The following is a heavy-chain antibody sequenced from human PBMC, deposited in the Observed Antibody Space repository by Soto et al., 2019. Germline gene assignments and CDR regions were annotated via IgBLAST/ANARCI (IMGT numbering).Heavy chain of an antibody. Sequence: PSETLSLTCAVYGGSFSGYYWSWIRQPPGKGLEWVSAITGSGDRTYYADSVKGRLTISRDNSKNTLSLEMNSLRAEDTAVYYCAKGLGSGSYAASDSWGQGTLVTVSS. J-gene: IGHJ5*01. CDR3: AKGLGSGSYAASDS. D-gene: IGHD1-26*01. CDR1: GGSFSGYY. V-gene: IGHV3-23*01. CDR2: ITGSGDRT.